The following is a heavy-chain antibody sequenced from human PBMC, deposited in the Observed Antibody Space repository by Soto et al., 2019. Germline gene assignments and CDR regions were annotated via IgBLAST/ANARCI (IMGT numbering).Heavy chain of an antibody. V-gene: IGHV1-8*01. CDR3: ARDRAVAGFDY. CDR2: MNPNSGNT. CDR1: GYTFTSYD. D-gene: IGHD6-19*01. Sequence: QVQLVQSGAEVKKPGASVKVSCKASGYTFTSYDINWVRQATGQGLEWMGWMNPNSGNTGYAQKFQGRVTMTRNTSIGTEYMELSSLRWENTAVYYCARDRAVAGFDYWGQGTLVTVSS. J-gene: IGHJ4*02.